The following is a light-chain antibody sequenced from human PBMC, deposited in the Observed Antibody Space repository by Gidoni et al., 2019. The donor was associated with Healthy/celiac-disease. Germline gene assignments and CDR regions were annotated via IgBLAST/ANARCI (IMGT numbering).Light chain of an antibody. CDR3: QQSYSTPRT. J-gene: IGKJ1*01. V-gene: IGKV1-39*01. CDR2: AAS. Sequence: DIQMTQSPSSLSASVGDRVTITCRASQSISSYLNCYQQTPGKAPKLLIYAASSLQSGVPSRFSGSGSATDFTLTISMLQPEDFTTYYCQQSYSTPRTFGQGTKVEIK. CDR1: QSISSY.